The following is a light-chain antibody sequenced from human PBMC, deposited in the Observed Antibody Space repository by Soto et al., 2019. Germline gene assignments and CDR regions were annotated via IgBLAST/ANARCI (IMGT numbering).Light chain of an antibody. CDR2: WAS. CDR1: QSVLYSSNNKNY. Sequence: DLVMTQSPDSLAVSLGERATINCKSSQSVLYSSNNKNYLAWYQQKPGQPPKLLIYWASTRESGVPDRFSGSGSGTDFTLTISSLQAEDVAVYYCHQCDSSPQTFGQGTKVEIK. J-gene: IGKJ1*01. V-gene: IGKV4-1*01. CDR3: HQCDSSPQT.